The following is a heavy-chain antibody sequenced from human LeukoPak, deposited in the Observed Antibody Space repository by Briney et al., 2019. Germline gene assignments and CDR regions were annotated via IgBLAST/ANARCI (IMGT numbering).Heavy chain of an antibody. V-gene: IGHV5-51*01. CDR3: WRQGLAVAGNYFDY. J-gene: IGHJ4*02. CDR2: IYSCDSYN. Sequence: GESLKISCKGSGYSFTSYWIGLGRQGPGKGLELMGIIYSCDSYNRYRTSFQGQVTIAADKSISTTYLEGSSLEASDTGMYYCWRQGLAVAGNYFDYWGQGTLVTVSS. D-gene: IGHD6-19*01. CDR1: GYSFTSYW.